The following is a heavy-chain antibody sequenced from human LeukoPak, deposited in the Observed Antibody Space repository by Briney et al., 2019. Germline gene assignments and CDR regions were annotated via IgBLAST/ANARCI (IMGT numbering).Heavy chain of an antibody. V-gene: IGHV1-69*13. CDR2: IIPIFGTA. J-gene: IGHJ3*02. D-gene: IGHD6-13*01. CDR3: ASPSSWQPGGAFDI. Sequence: SVKVSCKASGGTFSSYAISWVRQAPGQGLEWMGGIIPIFGTANYAQKFQGRVTITADESTSTAYMELSSLRSDDTAVYYCASPSSWQPGGAFDIWGQGTMVTVSS. CDR1: GGTFSSYA.